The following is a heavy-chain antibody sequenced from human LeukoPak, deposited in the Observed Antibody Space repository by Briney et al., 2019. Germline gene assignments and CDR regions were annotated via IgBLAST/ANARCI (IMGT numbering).Heavy chain of an antibody. CDR2: IKQDGSEK. V-gene: IGHV3-7*01. J-gene: IGHJ3*02. Sequence: GGSLRLSCAASGFTFSNYWMNWVRQAPGKGLEWVANIKQDGSEKYYVDSVKGRFTISRDNAKNSLYLQMNSLRAEDTAVYYCASCGSGKYTDAFDIWGQGTMVTVSS. CDR3: ASCGSGKYTDAFDI. CDR1: GFTFSNYW. D-gene: IGHD2-21*01.